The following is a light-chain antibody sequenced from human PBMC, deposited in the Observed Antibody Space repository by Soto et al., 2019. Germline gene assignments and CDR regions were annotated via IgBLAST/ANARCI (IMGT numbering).Light chain of an antibody. Sequence: QSVLTQPPSASGTPGQSVTISCSGSSSNIGTNTVSWYQQLPGTAPKLLIYSNNERPSRVTDRFSGSKSGTSASLAISGLQSEDEAVYYCAAWDDSLNGGVFGGGTKVTVL. CDR1: SSNIGTNT. CDR2: SNN. V-gene: IGLV1-44*01. J-gene: IGLJ2*01. CDR3: AAWDDSLNGGV.